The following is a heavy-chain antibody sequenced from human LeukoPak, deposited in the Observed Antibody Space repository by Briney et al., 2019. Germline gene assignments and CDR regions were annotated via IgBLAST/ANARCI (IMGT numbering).Heavy chain of an antibody. J-gene: IGHJ5*02. V-gene: IGHV1-2*02. CDR3: ARGALVTRRVQVGATSAWFDP. CDR1: GYTFTGYY. Sequence: ASVKVSCKASGYTFTGYYMHWVRQAPGQGLEWMGWINPNSGGTNYAQKFQGRVTMTRDTSISTAYMELGRLRSDDTAVYYCARGALVTRRVQVGATSAWFDPWGQGTLVTVSS. CDR2: INPNSGGT. D-gene: IGHD1-26*01.